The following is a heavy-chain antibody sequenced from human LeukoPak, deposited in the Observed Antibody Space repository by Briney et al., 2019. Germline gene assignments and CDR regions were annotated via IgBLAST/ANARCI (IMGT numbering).Heavy chain of an antibody. D-gene: IGHD6-13*01. CDR1: GFTFSSYA. Sequence: GGSLRLSCAASGFTFSSYAMTWVRQAPGKGLEWVSVVSGSGGNIYYGDSVKGRFTISRDNSQNTLHLQMNSLRAEDTAVYHCARGRSSSSWAALDYWGQGILVTVSS. CDR2: VSGSGGNI. CDR3: ARGRSSSSWAALDY. V-gene: IGHV3-23*01. J-gene: IGHJ4*02.